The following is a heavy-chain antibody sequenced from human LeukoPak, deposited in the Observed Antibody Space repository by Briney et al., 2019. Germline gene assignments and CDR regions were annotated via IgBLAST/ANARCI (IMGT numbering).Heavy chain of an antibody. Sequence: ASVKVSCKASGYTFTDYYMHWVRQAPGQGLEWMGRINANGGDTTYAQKFQGRVTMTRDTSTSTAYMELSRLRSDDTAVYYCARDSADIEVVVAADFFGYWGQGTLVTVSS. CDR1: GYTFTDYY. V-gene: IGHV1-2*06. D-gene: IGHD2-15*01. J-gene: IGHJ4*02. CDR3: ARDSADIEVVVAADFFGY. CDR2: INANGGDT.